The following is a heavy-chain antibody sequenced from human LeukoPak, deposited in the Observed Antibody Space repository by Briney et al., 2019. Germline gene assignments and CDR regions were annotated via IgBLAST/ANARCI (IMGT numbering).Heavy chain of an antibody. Sequence: SETLSLTCAVSGGSISSSNWWSWVRQPPGKGLEWIGEIYHSGSTNYNPSLKSRVTISIDKSKNQFSLKLSSVTAADTAVYYCARTYSYGLNWFDPWGQGTQVTVSS. CDR3: ARTYSYGLNWFDP. J-gene: IGHJ5*02. D-gene: IGHD5-18*01. CDR1: GGSISSSNW. V-gene: IGHV4-4*02. CDR2: IYHSGST.